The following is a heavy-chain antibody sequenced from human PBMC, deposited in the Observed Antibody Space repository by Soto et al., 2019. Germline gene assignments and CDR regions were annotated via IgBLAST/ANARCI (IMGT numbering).Heavy chain of an antibody. CDR1: GGSISSYY. CDR3: ARDIAARPHGWFDP. CDR2: IYYSGST. D-gene: IGHD6-6*01. J-gene: IGHJ5*02. Sequence: SETLSLACTVSGGSISSYYWSWIRQPPGKGLEWIGYIYYSGSTNYNPSLKRRVTISVDTSKNQFSLKLSSVTAADTAVYYCARDIAARPHGWFDPWGQGTPVP. V-gene: IGHV4-59*01.